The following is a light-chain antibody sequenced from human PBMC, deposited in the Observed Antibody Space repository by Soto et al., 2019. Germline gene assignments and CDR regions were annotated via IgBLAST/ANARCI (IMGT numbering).Light chain of an antibody. CDR1: QSISSY. V-gene: IGKV1-39*01. CDR2: AES. Sequence: DLQMTQSPSSLSSSLGDSVTITCRASQSISSYLNWYQQKPGKAPKLLIYAESSLQSGVPSRFSGSGSGTDFNLTISSLQPEDVATYYCLKVNSFPRTFGPGTKVDIK. J-gene: IGKJ1*01. CDR3: LKVNSFPRT.